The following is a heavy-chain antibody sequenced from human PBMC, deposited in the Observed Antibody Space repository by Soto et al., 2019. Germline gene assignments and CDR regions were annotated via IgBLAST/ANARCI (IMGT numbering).Heavy chain of an antibody. CDR3: ARPADFDDSSGYHHDAFDI. CDR2: IYPGDSDT. Sequence: GESLKISCKGSGYSFTSYWIGWVRQMPGKGLEWMGIIYPGDSDTRYSPSFQGQVTISADKSISTAYLQWSSLKASDTAMYYCARPADFDDSSGYHHDAFDIWGQGTMVTVSS. CDR1: GYSFTSYW. D-gene: IGHD3-22*01. V-gene: IGHV5-51*01. J-gene: IGHJ3*02.